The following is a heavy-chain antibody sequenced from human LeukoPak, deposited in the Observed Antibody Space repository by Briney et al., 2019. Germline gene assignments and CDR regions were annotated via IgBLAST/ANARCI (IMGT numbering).Heavy chain of an antibody. CDR2: IYTSGST. CDR3: GRVRTGNTGSPEYFED. Sequence: PSETLSLTCTVSGGSISGYYWSWIRQPAGKGLEWIGRIYTSGSTNYNPSLKSRVTISTDTSKNQFSLRLKSVTAADTAVYFCGRVRTGNTGSPEYFEDWGQGTLVTVSS. J-gene: IGHJ1*01. CDR1: GGSISGYY. D-gene: IGHD5-12*01. V-gene: IGHV4-4*07.